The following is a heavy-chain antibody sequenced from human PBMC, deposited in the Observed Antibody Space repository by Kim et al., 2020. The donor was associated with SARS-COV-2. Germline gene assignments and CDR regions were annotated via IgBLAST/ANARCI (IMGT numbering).Heavy chain of an antibody. Sequence: ISWKNDSGTTDYAAPVKGRFTISRDDSKNTLYLQMNSLKTEDTAVYYCTTDLAVVIARDYWGQG. J-gene: IGHJ4*02. CDR3: TTDLAVVIARDY. D-gene: IGHD2-21*01. V-gene: IGHV3-15*01. CDR2: ISWKNDSGTT.